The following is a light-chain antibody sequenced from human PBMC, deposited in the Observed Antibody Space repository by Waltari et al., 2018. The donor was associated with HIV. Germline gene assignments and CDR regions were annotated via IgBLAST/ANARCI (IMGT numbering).Light chain of an antibody. CDR3: QQYDDVPVT. V-gene: IGKV1-33*01. Sequence: DIQMTQSPSSLSASVGDRVTITCQASQDISSYLNWYQQKPGKAPKLRIYDASDLETGVPSRFSGSGSGTDFTFTISSLQPADIATYYCQQYDDVPVTFGPGTKVEIK. J-gene: IGKJ3*01. CDR1: QDISSY. CDR2: DAS.